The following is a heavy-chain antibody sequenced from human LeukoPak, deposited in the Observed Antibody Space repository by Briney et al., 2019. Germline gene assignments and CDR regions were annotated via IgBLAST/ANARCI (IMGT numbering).Heavy chain of an antibody. J-gene: IGHJ5*02. V-gene: IGHV3-23*01. CDR3: AKRCEKSGSCYSRSDP. CDR1: GFTFSSYA. CDR2: ISGSGGST. Sequence: GGSLRLSCAASGFTFSSYAMSWVRQAPGKGLEWVSAISGSGGSTYYADSVKGRSTISRDNSKNTLYLQMNGLRAEDTAVYYCAKRCEKSGSCYSRSDPWGQGTLVTVSS. D-gene: IGHD2-15*01.